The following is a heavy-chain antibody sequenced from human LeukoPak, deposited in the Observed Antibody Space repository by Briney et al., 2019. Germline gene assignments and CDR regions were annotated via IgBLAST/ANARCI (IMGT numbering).Heavy chain of an antibody. CDR2: IYASGSA. V-gene: IGHV4-59*01. D-gene: IGHD3-10*01. CDR3: ARASLSGSYYFDH. CDR1: GGSISSYY. J-gene: IGHJ4*02. Sequence: SETLSLTCTVSGGSISSYYWSWIRQPPGKGLEWIGYIYASGSANYNPSLKSRVTISVDTSKNQFSLKLSSVTAADTAVYYCARASLSGSYYFDHWGQGTLVTVSS.